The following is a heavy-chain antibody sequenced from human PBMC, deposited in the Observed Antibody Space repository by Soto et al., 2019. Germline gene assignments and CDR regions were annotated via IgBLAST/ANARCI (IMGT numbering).Heavy chain of an antibody. CDR2: ISGSGGST. V-gene: IGHV3-23*01. J-gene: IGHJ5*02. Sequence: EVQLLESGGGLVQPGGSLRLSCAASGFTFSSYAMSWVRQAPGKGLEWVSAISGSGGSTYYADSVKGRFTISRANSKNTLYLQMNSLRAEDTAGYYCAKVIAAAGTGYWFDPWGQGTLVTVSS. D-gene: IGHD6-13*01. CDR1: GFTFSSYA. CDR3: AKVIAAAGTGYWFDP.